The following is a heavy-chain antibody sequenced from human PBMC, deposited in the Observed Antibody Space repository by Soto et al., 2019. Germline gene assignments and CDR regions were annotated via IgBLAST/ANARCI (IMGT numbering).Heavy chain of an antibody. D-gene: IGHD3-10*01. CDR1: GFTFSSYS. V-gene: IGHV3-23*01. CDR3: VKDPMVWFGDPTPSRMNWFDP. Sequence: PGGSLRLSCAASGFTFSSYSMNWVRQAPGKGLEWVSAISGSGGSTYYADTVKGRFTISRDNSKNTLYLQMNSLRAEDTAVYYCVKDPMVWFGDPTPSRMNWFDPWGQGTLVTVSS. J-gene: IGHJ5*02. CDR2: ISGSGGST.